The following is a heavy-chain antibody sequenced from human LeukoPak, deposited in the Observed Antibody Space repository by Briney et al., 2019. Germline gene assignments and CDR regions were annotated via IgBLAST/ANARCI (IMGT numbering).Heavy chain of an antibody. CDR3: ARGLYLYYYGSSGVGHAFDI. D-gene: IGHD3-22*01. Sequence: GGSLRLSCIASGFTFSDYSFNWVRQAPGKGLEWVSCISTRGSYIYYADSVKGRFTISRDNARNSVYLQMNSLRVEDTAVYYCARGLYLYYYGSSGVGHAFDIWGQGTMVTVSS. V-gene: IGHV3-21*01. J-gene: IGHJ3*02. CDR1: GFTFSDYS. CDR2: ISTRGSYI.